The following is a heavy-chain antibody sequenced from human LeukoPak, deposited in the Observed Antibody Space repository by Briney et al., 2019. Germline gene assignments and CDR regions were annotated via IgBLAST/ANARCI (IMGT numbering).Heavy chain of an antibody. D-gene: IGHD4-17*01. V-gene: IGHV3-7*01. CDR1: GYTFSSYW. CDR3: ARLRAGYYFDY. Sequence: GGSLRLSCAASGYTFSSYWMSWVRQAPGKGLEWVANIKHDGSEKYYVDSVKGRFTISRDNAKNSLYLQMNSLRAEDTAVYYCARLRAGYYFDYWGQGTLVTVSS. CDR2: IKHDGSEK. J-gene: IGHJ4*02.